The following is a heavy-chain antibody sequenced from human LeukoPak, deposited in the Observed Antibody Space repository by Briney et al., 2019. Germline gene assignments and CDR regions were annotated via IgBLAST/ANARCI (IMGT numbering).Heavy chain of an antibody. J-gene: IGHJ4*02. CDR1: GFTFSDYY. Sequence: PGGSLRLSCAASGFTFSDYYMSWIRQAPGKGLEWVSAISGNGDITYYADTVKGRFSGSRDNSKNTLYLQLNSLRAEDTAVYYCAKDLRGTLSSRGPFEYWGQGTLVTVSS. CDR3: AKDLRGTLSSRGPFEY. D-gene: IGHD1-1*01. CDR2: ISGNGDIT. V-gene: IGHV3-23*01.